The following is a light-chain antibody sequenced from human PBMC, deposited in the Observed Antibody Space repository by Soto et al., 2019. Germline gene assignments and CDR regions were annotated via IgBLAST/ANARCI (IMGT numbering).Light chain of an antibody. Sequence: EIVLTQSPGTLSLSPGERATLSCRASQSVSSSYLAWYQHKPGQPPRLLIYDASKRATGIPTRFSGSGSGTEFTLTITSLQPDDFATYYCQQYNSYSPEAFGQGTKVDIK. CDR1: QSVSSSY. V-gene: IGKV3-20*01. J-gene: IGKJ1*01. CDR3: QQYNSYSPEA. CDR2: DAS.